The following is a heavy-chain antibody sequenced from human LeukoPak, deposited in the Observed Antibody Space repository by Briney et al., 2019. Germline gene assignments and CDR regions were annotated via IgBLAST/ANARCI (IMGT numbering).Heavy chain of an antibody. CDR3: AKRRFCSSTSCYSFDY. Sequence: GGSLRLSCAASGFTFSSYAMHWVRQAPGKGLEWVAVISYDGSNKYYADSVKGRFTISRDNSKNTLYLQMNSLRAEDTAVYYCAKRRFCSSTSCYSFDYWGQGTLVTVSS. CDR2: ISYDGSNK. CDR1: GFTFSSYA. J-gene: IGHJ4*02. D-gene: IGHD2-2*01. V-gene: IGHV3-30-3*02.